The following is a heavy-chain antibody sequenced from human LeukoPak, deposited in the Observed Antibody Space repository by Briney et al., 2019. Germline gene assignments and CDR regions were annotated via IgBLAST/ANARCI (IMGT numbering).Heavy chain of an antibody. CDR2: IKYDASST. CDR3: AGSIAVAGILDY. Sequence: PGGSLRLSCADSGFTFSSHWMHWVHQAPGKGLVWVSRIKYDASSTSYADSVKGRFTISRDNAKNTLYLQMNSLRAEDTAMYYCAGSIAVAGILDYWGQGTLVTVSS. J-gene: IGHJ4*02. V-gene: IGHV3-74*01. D-gene: IGHD6-19*01. CDR1: GFTFSSHW.